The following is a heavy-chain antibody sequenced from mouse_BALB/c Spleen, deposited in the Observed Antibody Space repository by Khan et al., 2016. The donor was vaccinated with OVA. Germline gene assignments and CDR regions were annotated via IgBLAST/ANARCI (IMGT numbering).Heavy chain of an antibody. CDR3: ARKARIKY. CDR2: ISYSGST. V-gene: IGHV3-2*02. CDR1: GYSITSGYG. J-gene: IGHJ2*01. D-gene: IGHD3-2*02. Sequence: VQLKESGPGLVKPSQSLSLTCTVTGYSITSGYGWNWIRQFPGNKLEWMGYISYSGSTNYNPSLKSRISITRDTSKNQFFLQLNSGTTEDTATYYCARKARIKYWGQGTTLTVSS.